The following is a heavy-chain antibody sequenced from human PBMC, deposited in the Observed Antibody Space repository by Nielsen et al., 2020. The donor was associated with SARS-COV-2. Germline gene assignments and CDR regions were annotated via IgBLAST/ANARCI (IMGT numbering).Heavy chain of an antibody. Sequence: GGSLRLSCAASGFTFSSYSMNWVRQAPGKGLEWVSYISSSSSTIYYADSVKGRFTISRDNAKNSLYLQMNSLRDEDTAVYYCARSDFWSGYLPYYYYYYGMDVWGQGTTVTVSS. CDR2: ISSSSSTI. J-gene: IGHJ6*02. D-gene: IGHD3-3*01. CDR3: ARSDFWSGYLPYYYYYYGMDV. CDR1: GFTFSSYS. V-gene: IGHV3-48*02.